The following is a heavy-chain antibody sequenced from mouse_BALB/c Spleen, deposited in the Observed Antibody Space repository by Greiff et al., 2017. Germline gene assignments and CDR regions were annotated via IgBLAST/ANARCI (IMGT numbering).Heavy chain of an antibody. Sequence: LVKTGASVKISCKASGYSFTGYYMHWVKQSHGKSLEWIGYISCYNGATSYNQKFKGKATFTVDTSSSTAYMQLSSLTSEDSAVYYCTRLGLRQAMDYWGQGTSVTVSS. D-gene: IGHD2-2*01. CDR1: GYSFTGYY. J-gene: IGHJ4*01. CDR2: ISCYNGAT. CDR3: TRLGLRQAMDY. V-gene: IGHV1S34*01.